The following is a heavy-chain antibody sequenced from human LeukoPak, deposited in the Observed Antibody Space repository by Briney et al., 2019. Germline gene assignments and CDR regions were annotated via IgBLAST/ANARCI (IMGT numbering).Heavy chain of an antibody. Sequence: QPGRSLRLSCAASGFTFSSYGMHWVRQAPGEGLEWVAVISYDGSNKYYADSVKGRFTISRDNAKNSLYLQMNSLRAEDTAVYYCARDIRAGGSGSEYYYYGMDVWGKGTTVTVSS. J-gene: IGHJ6*04. V-gene: IGHV3-30*03. D-gene: IGHD3-10*01. CDR1: GFTFSSYG. CDR2: ISYDGSNK. CDR3: ARDIRAGGSGSEYYYYGMDV.